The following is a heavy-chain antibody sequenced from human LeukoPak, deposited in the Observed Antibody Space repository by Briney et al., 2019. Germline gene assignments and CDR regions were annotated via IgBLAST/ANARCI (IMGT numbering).Heavy chain of an antibody. Sequence: PSETLSLTCTVSGGSSRSYYWSWIRQPPGKGLEWIGCTSNSGSTIYNPSLESRFTISLDTSKNQFSLRLRSVTAADTAVYYCASYLGSSGTGYFDHWGQGTLVTVSS. D-gene: IGHD3-10*01. CDR2: TSNSGST. V-gene: IGHV4-59*01. CDR1: GGSSRSYY. J-gene: IGHJ5*02. CDR3: ASYLGSSGTGYFDH.